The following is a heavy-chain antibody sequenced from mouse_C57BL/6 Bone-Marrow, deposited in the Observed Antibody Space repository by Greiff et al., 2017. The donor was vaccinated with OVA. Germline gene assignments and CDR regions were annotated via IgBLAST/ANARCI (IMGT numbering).Heavy chain of an antibody. CDR1: GYTFTSYW. V-gene: IGHV1-55*01. CDR3: ARLWLLPHYYAMDY. J-gene: IGHJ4*01. Sequence: QVHVKQPGAELVKPGASVKMSCKASGYTFTSYWITWVKQRPGQGLEWIGDIYPGSGSTNYNEKFKSKATLTVDTSSSTAYMQLSSLTSEDSAVYYCARLWLLPHYYAMDYWGQGTSVTVSS. CDR2: IYPGSGST. D-gene: IGHD2-3*01.